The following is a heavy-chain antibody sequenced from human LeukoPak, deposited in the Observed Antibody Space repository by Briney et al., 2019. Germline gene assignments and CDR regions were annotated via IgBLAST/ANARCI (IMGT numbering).Heavy chain of an antibody. D-gene: IGHD3/OR15-3a*01. J-gene: IGHJ6*03. Sequence: GASVKVSCKASGYTFTDYFMNWMRQAPGQRLEWMGWINAGNGNTKYSQKLQGRVTITRDTSSSTAYMQLSSLRSEDTAVYYCATDARSPGLNYYYYYMDVWGKGTTVTVSS. CDR1: GYTFTDYF. CDR2: INAGNGNT. V-gene: IGHV1/OR15-3*02. CDR3: ATDARSPGLNYYYYYMDV.